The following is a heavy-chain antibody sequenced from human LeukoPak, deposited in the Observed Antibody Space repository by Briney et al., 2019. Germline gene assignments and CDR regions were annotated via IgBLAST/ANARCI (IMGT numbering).Heavy chain of an antibody. CDR3: ARVPRGGSYWFDY. J-gene: IGHJ4*02. Sequence: GGSLRLSCVASGFTFSSYAMHWVRQAPGKGLEYVSAISRNGGSTYYANSGKGRFTISRDNSKNTLYLQMGSLRAEDMAVYYCARVPRGGSYWFDYWGQGTLVTVSS. CDR2: ISRNGGST. V-gene: IGHV3-64*01. CDR1: GFTFSSYA. D-gene: IGHD1-26*01.